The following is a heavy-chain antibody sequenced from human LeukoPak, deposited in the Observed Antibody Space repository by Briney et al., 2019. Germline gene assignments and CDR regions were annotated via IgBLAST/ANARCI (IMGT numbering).Heavy chain of an antibody. CDR2: IIPIFGTA. Sequence: SVKVSCKASGGTFSSYAISWVRQAPGQGLEWMGGIIPIFGTANYAQKFQGRVTITADESTSTAYMELSSLRSEDTAVYYCARGLYDFWSGYYPYYYYYYGMDVWGQGTTVTVSS. J-gene: IGHJ6*02. V-gene: IGHV1-69*13. CDR3: ARGLYDFWSGYYPYYYYYYGMDV. D-gene: IGHD3-3*01. CDR1: GGTFSSYA.